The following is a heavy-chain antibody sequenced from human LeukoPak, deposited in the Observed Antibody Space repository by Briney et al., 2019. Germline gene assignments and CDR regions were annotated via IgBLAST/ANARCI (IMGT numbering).Heavy chain of an antibody. V-gene: IGHV4-34*01. CDR3: ARVSSIGVVVVIRYYYGMDV. J-gene: IGHJ6*02. CDR2: INHSGST. Sequence: SETLSLTCAVYGGSFSGYCWSWLRQPPGKGLEWIGEINHSGSTNYNPSLKSRVTISVDTSKNQFSLKLSSVTAADTAVYYCARVSSIGVVVVIRYYYGMDVWGQGTTVTVSS. CDR1: GGSFSGYC. D-gene: IGHD3-22*01.